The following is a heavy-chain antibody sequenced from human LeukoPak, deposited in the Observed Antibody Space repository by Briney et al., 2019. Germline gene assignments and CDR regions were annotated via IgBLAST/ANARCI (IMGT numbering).Heavy chain of an antibody. D-gene: IGHD1-26*01. CDR3: TTNSGSYYGYDY. CDR1: GFTFSSYA. V-gene: IGHV3-30-3*01. CDR2: ISYDGSNK. Sequence: GGSLRLSCAASGFTFSSYAMHWVRQAPGKGLEWVAVISYDGSNKYYADSVKGRFTISRDNAKNSLYLQMNSLRAEDTAVYYCTTNSGSYYGYDYWGQGTLVTVSS. J-gene: IGHJ4*02.